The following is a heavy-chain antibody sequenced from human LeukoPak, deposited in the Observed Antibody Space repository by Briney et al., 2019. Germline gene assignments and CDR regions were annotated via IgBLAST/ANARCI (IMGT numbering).Heavy chain of an antibody. CDR2: INPSGGGT. CDR3: VRDNSRNSTDY. CDR1: GYTFTSYY. V-gene: IGHV1-46*01. D-gene: IGHD4-23*01. Sequence: ASVKVSCKASGYTFTSYYMHWVRQAPGQGLEWMGIINPSGGGTNYAQNFQGRVTMTRDTSTSTVYMELSSLRSEDTAMYYCVRDNSRNSTDYWGRGTLVTFSS. J-gene: IGHJ4*02.